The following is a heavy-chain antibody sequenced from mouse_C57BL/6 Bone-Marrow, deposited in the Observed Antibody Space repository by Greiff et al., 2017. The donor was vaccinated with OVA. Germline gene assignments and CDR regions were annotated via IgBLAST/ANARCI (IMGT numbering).Heavy chain of an antibody. CDR2: ISYDGSN. CDR1: GYSITSGYY. Sequence: DVQLQESGPGLVKPSQSLSLTCSVTGYSITSGYYWNWIRQFPGNKLEWMGYISYDGSNNYNPSLKNRISITRDTSKNQFFLKLNSVTTEDTATYYCARGMITDYAMDYWGQGTSVTVSS. D-gene: IGHD2-4*01. V-gene: IGHV3-6*01. J-gene: IGHJ4*01. CDR3: ARGMITDYAMDY.